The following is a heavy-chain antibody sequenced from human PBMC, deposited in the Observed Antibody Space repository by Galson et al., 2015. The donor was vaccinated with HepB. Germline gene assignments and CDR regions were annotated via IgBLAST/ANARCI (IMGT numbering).Heavy chain of an antibody. CDR3: ASGNGFSGSYLDY. V-gene: IGHV3-53*01. CDR1: GFTVSSNY. CDR2: IYSGGST. D-gene: IGHD1-26*01. Sequence: SLRLSCAASGFTVSSNYMSWVRQAPGKGLEWVSVIYSGGSTYYADSVKGRFTISRDNSKNTLYLQMNSLRAEDTAVYYCASGNGFSGSYLDYWGQGTLVTVSS. J-gene: IGHJ4*02.